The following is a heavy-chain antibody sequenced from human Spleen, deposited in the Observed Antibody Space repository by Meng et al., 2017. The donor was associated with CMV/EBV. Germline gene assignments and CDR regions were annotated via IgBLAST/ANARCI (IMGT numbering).Heavy chain of an antibody. V-gene: IGHV3-30*02. CDR1: SFTFTFYG. D-gene: IGHD3-10*01. Sequence: GESLKISCAASSFTFTFYGIHWVRQAPGTGLEWVAFMHYAGTRKYYADSVKGRFTISRDNAKSTLYLQMNSLRAEDTAVYYCVRDNRGFGDSRMDVWGQGSTVTVSS. CDR2: MHYAGTRK. J-gene: IGHJ6*02. CDR3: VRDNRGFGDSRMDV.